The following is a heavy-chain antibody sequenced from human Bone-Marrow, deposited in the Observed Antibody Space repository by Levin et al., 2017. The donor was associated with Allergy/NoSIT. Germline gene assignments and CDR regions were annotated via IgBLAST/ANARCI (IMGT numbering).Heavy chain of an antibody. Sequence: PGGSLRLSCAASGFTFSTYWMAWVRQAPGKGLEWVAILKQDGSQKYYVDSVKGRFTISRDNAKNSLYLQMNSLRPDDTAVYYCATDYYSYARDWGQGTLVTVSS. V-gene: IGHV3-7*02. CDR2: LKQDGSQK. J-gene: IGHJ4*02. CDR3: ATDYYSYARD. D-gene: IGHD3-22*01. CDR1: GFTFSTYW.